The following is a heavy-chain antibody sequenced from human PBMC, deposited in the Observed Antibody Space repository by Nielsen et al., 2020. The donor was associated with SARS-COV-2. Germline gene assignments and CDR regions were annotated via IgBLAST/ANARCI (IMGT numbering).Heavy chain of an antibody. D-gene: IGHD6-19*01. CDR2: ISWNSGSI. Sequence: SLKISCAASGFTFDDYAMHWVRQAPGKGLEWVSGISWNSGSIGYADSVKGRFTISRDNAKNTLYLQMNSLRAEDTAVYYCAKRDSSAWYFRDWGQGTVVTVSS. CDR1: GFTFDDYA. CDR3: AKRDSSAWYFRD. V-gene: IGHV3-9*01. J-gene: IGHJ4*02.